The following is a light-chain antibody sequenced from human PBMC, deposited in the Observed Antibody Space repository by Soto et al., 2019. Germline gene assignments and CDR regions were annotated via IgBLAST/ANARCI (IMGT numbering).Light chain of an antibody. V-gene: IGKV1-17*01. J-gene: IGKJ1*01. Sequence: DIQMTQSPSSLSASLGDRVTITCRASQVIGSSFIGWYQQKVGRPPKRLIYATSTLQSGVPSRFSGSGYGTEFTLTISSLQPEDFATYYCLQYGDYSWTFGQGTKVEIK. CDR2: ATS. CDR3: LQYGDYSWT. CDR1: QVIGSS.